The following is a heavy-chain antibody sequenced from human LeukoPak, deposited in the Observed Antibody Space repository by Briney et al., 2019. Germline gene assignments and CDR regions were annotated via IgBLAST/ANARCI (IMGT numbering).Heavy chain of an antibody. D-gene: IGHD3-22*01. Sequence: SETLSLTCTVSGGSISTSSYYWGWIRQPPGKGLEWIGSIYYSGSTYYNPSLKSRVTISVDTSKNQFSLRLSSVTAADPAVYYCARQDYDSTGYYSLNYFDYWGQGTLVTVSS. CDR2: IYYSGST. J-gene: IGHJ4*02. CDR3: ARQDYDSTGYYSLNYFDY. CDR1: GGSISTSSYY. V-gene: IGHV4-39*01.